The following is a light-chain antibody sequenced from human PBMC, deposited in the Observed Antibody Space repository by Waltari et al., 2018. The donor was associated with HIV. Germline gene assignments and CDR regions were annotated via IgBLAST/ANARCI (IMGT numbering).Light chain of an antibody. CDR3: QQRTNWHPYS. J-gene: IGKJ2*03. Sequence: EIVLTQSPATLSLSPGERATLSCRASRSVGSYLAWYQQKPGQAPRLLIYDASNRATGIPARFSGSGSGTDFTLTISSLEPEDFAVYYCQQRTNWHPYSFGQGTKLEIK. CDR2: DAS. CDR1: RSVGSY. V-gene: IGKV3-11*01.